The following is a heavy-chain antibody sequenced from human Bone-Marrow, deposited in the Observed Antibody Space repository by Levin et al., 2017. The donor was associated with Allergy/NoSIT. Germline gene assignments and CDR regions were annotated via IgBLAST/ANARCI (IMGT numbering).Heavy chain of an antibody. Sequence: LGESLKISCKGSGYSFTSYWIGWVRQMPGKGLEWMGIIYPGDSDTRYSPSFQGQVTISADKSISTAYLQWSSLKASDTAMYYCATDLSPIVVVPAYPPSAFDIWGQGTMVTVSS. V-gene: IGHV5-51*01. CDR2: IYPGDSDT. D-gene: IGHD2-2*01. J-gene: IGHJ3*02. CDR1: GYSFTSYW. CDR3: ATDLSPIVVVPAYPPSAFDI.